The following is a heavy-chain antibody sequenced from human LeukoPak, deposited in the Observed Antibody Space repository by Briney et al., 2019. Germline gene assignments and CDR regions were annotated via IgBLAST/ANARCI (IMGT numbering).Heavy chain of an antibody. CDR3: ARVGIAVDGGDY. J-gene: IGHJ4*02. V-gene: IGHV3-21*01. CDR2: ISSSSSYI. CDR1: GFTFSSYS. D-gene: IGHD6-19*01. Sequence: KPGGSLRLSCAASGFTFSSYSMNWVRQAPGKGLECVSSISSSSSYIYYADSVKGRFTISRDNAKNSLYLQMNSLRAEDTALYYCARVGIAVDGGDYWGQGTLVTVSS.